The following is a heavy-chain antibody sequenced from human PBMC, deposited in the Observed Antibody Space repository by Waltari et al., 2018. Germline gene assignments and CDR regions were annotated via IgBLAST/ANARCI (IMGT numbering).Heavy chain of an antibody. V-gene: IGHV1-3*01. D-gene: IGHD3-10*01. CDR2: INAGKGNT. CDR3: ARVFGGFGDPAFDY. Sequence: QVQLVQSGAEVQKPGASVKVSCKASGYTFTSYAMHWVRQAPGQRLEWMGWINAGKGNTKYGQKVQGRVTITRDTSASTAYMELSSLRSEDTAVYYCARVFGGFGDPAFDYWGQGTLVTVSS. J-gene: IGHJ4*02. CDR1: GYTFTSYA.